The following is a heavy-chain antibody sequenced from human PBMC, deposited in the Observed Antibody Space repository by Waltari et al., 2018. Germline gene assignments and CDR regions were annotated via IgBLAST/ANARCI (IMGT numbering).Heavy chain of an antibody. Sequence: QVQLQESGPGLVKPSETLSLTCTVSGGSISSYYWSWIRQPPGKGLEWIGYIYYSGITNYNPSRKSRVTISVDTSKNQFSLKLSSVTAAETAVYYCARDWSGCSSTSCDDWFDPWGQGTLVTVSS. CDR1: GGSISSYY. J-gene: IGHJ5*02. CDR2: IYYSGIT. CDR3: ARDWSGCSSTSCDDWFDP. V-gene: IGHV4-59*01. D-gene: IGHD2-2*01.